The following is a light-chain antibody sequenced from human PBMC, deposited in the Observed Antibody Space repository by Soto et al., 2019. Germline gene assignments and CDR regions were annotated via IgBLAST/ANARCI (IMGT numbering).Light chain of an antibody. CDR1: QCVSSDF. J-gene: IGKJ1*01. CDR3: LKYGRSPGWT. Sequence: EIGLTQSPGTLSLSPGERATLSCRASQCVSSDFLAWYQQKPGQAPRLLIYAASSRASGIPDRFSGSGSETDFTLTISRLEPEDFAVYYCLKYGRSPGWTFGQGTKVAIK. V-gene: IGKV3-20*01. CDR2: AAS.